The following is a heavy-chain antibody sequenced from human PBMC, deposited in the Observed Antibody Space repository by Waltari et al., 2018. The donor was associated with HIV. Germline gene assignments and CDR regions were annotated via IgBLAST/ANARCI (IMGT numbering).Heavy chain of an antibody. CDR3: ARATDQLLPYWYYGMDV. V-gene: IGHV4-61*02. J-gene: IGHJ6*02. CDR2: IYTSGST. D-gene: IGHD2-2*01. CDR1: GGSISSGSYY. Sequence: QVQLQESGPGLVKPSQTLSLTCTVSGGSISSGSYYWSWIRQPAGKGLEWIGRIYTSGSTNYNPSLKSRVTISVDTSKNQFSLKLSSVTAADTAVYYCARATDQLLPYWYYGMDVWGQGTTVTVSS.